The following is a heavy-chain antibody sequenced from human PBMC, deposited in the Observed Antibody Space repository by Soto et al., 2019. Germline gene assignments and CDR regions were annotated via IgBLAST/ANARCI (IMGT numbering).Heavy chain of an antibody. D-gene: IGHD6-13*01. CDR3: ASGGSRTIDY. Sequence: GASVKVSCKASGVTFSSYAISWVRQAPGQGLEWMGGIIPIFGTANYAQKFQGRVTITADESTSTAYMELSSLRSEDTAVYYCASGGSRTIDYWGQGTLVTVSS. J-gene: IGHJ4*02. CDR1: GVTFSSYA. CDR2: IIPIFGTA. V-gene: IGHV1-69*13.